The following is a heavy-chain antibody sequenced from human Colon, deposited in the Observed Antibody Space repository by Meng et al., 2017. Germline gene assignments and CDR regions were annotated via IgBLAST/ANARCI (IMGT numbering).Heavy chain of an antibody. CDR1: GYTFTGYY. CDR3: ARKNTSWHKIDF. V-gene: IGHV1-2*06. CDR2: INPDSGGT. Sequence: ASVKVSCKASGYTFTGYYIHWVRQAPGQGLEWVGRINPDSGGTNYAQKFQGRVTMTRDTSITTAYMELSSLRSDDTALYFCARKNTSWHKIDFWGLGTLVTVSS. D-gene: IGHD1/OR15-1a*01. J-gene: IGHJ4*02.